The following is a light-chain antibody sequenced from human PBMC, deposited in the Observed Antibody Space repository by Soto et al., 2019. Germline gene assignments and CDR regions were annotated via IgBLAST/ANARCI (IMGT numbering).Light chain of an antibody. J-gene: IGKJ1*01. Sequence: DIQMTQSPSSLSASVGDTVTITCLASQSIDYYLNWYQQKPGKAPKLLVYFSSTLQSGVPSRFSGSGSGTDFTLTIGGLQPEDFATYYCQQSHRTPRTFGQGTKVDI. CDR2: FSS. CDR1: QSIDYY. CDR3: QQSHRTPRT. V-gene: IGKV1-39*01.